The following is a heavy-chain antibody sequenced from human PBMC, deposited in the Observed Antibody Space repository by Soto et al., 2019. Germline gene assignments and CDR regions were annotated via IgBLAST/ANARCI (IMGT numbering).Heavy chain of an antibody. CDR1: GYTFTSYG. V-gene: IGHV1-18*01. D-gene: IGHD3-3*01. CDR2: ISAYNGNT. Sequence: ASVKVSCTASGYTFTSYGISWVRQAPGQGLEWTGWISAYNGNTNYAQKLQGRVTMTTDTSTSTAYMELRSLRSDDTAVYYCARDTSITIFGVVIEYYFDYWGQGTLVTVSS. CDR3: ARDTSITIFGVVIEYYFDY. J-gene: IGHJ4*02.